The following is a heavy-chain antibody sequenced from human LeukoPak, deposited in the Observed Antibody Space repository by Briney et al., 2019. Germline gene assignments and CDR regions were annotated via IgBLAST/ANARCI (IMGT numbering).Heavy chain of an antibody. Sequence: GGTLRLSCAASGFTFSNGWMSWVRQAPGKGLEWVSVISGSCSTTYYADSVKGRFTISRDNSKNTLYLQMDSLRAEDTAIYYCARRMGNSSSWFYFEHWGQGTLVTVSS. D-gene: IGHD6-13*01. CDR1: GFTFSNGW. CDR3: ARRMGNSSSWFYFEH. CDR2: ISGSCSTT. V-gene: IGHV3-23*01. J-gene: IGHJ4*02.